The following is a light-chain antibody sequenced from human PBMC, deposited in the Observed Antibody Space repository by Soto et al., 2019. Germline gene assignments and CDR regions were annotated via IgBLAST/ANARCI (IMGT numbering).Light chain of an antibody. Sequence: QTVVTQEPSFSVSPGGTVTLTCGLSSGSVSTSYYPSWYQQTPGQAPRTLIYSTNTRSSGVPDRFSGSMLGNKAALTITGAQADDESDYYCVLYMGSGISVFGGGTKLTVL. J-gene: IGLJ2*01. CDR2: STN. CDR1: SGSVSTSYY. V-gene: IGLV8-61*01. CDR3: VLYMGSGISV.